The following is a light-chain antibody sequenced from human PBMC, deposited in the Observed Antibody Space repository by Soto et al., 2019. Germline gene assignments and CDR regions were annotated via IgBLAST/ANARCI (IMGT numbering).Light chain of an antibody. J-gene: IGKJ1*01. Sequence: EILFTQSPGTLSLSPGERATLSCRASQSISSTYLTWYHQKPGKAPRLLIYDASRRATGIPDRFSGRGSGTDFSLPLSRLEPEDFEVYYCQHYDSARWTFGLGTKVDIK. V-gene: IGKV3-20*01. CDR3: QHYDSARWT. CDR1: QSISSTY. CDR2: DAS.